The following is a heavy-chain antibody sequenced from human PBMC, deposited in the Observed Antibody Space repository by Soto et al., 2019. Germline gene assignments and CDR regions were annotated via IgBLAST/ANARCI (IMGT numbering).Heavy chain of an antibody. D-gene: IGHD2-15*01. CDR3: ASNPRCSGGSCAPNFDY. V-gene: IGHV4-39*01. J-gene: IGHJ4*02. Sequence: QLQLQESGPGLVKPSETLSLTCTVSGGSISSSSYYWGWIRRPPGKGLEWIGSIYYSGSTYYNPYLKRRVTISVDTSKNQFSRMLSSVTAADTAVYYCASNPRCSGGSCAPNFDYWGQGTLVTVSS. CDR2: IYYSGST. CDR1: GGSISSSSYY.